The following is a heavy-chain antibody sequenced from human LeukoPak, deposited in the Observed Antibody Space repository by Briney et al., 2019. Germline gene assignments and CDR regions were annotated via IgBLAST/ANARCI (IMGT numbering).Heavy chain of an antibody. Sequence: GGSLKLSCAASGFTFSNYDMHWVRQAPGKGLEWVAVIWSDGSNEYSTDSLKGRFTISRDNSKNTLYLQMNSLRAEDTAVYYCARQMSVFGGGDWLDPWGQGTLVTVSS. J-gene: IGHJ5*02. V-gene: IGHV3-33*01. CDR2: IWSDGSNE. CDR1: GFTFSNYD. D-gene: IGHD2-15*01. CDR3: ARQMSVFGGGDWLDP.